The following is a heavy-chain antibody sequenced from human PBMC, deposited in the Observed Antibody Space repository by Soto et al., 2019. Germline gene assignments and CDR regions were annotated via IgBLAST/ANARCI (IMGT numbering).Heavy chain of an antibody. J-gene: IGHJ4*02. CDR3: ARAYSSGLWDY. V-gene: IGHV1-69*13. Sequence: ASVKVSCKASGGTFSSYAINWVRQAPGQGLEWMGGIIPICGTANYAQKFQGRVTITADESTSTAYMELSSLRSEDTAVYYCARAYSSGLWDYWGQGTLVTVSS. D-gene: IGHD6-19*01. CDR2: IIPICGTA. CDR1: GGTFSSYA.